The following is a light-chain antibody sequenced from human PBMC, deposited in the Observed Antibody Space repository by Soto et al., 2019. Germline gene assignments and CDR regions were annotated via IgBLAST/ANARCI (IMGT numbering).Light chain of an antibody. Sequence: DIQMTQSPSSLSASVGDRVTITCRASQSISSFLTWYQQKAGKAPKILIYAASSLQSGVPSRFSGSGSGTDFTLTISSLQPEDFPTYFCQQTDTTPITFGQGTRLEIK. J-gene: IGKJ5*01. CDR2: AAS. V-gene: IGKV1-39*01. CDR1: QSISSF. CDR3: QQTDTTPIT.